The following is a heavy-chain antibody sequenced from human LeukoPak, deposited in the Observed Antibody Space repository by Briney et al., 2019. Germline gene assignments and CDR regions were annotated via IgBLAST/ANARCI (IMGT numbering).Heavy chain of an antibody. CDR1: GGSISIDYY. Sequence: PSQTLSLTCTVSGGSISIDYYWGWIRQTPGKGPGLEWIGYIFYSGNTNYNASLRSRATISVDTSKNEFSLQLISVTAADTAIYFCARGRSNAFDVWGPGTVVTVSS. V-gene: IGHV4-30-4*01. CDR2: IFYSGNT. J-gene: IGHJ3*01. D-gene: IGHD5/OR15-5a*01. CDR3: ARGRSNAFDV.